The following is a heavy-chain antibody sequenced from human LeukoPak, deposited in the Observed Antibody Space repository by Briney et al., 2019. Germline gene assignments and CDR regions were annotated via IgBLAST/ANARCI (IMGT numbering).Heavy chain of an antibody. Sequence: GGSLRLSCAASGFTFSNSGMGWVRQAPGRGLEWVSSITASGSSSSYADSVKGRFAISRDNSKNTLYLQMNSLRAEDTAVYFCAGPSSGYFDTWGQGTLVTVSS. D-gene: IGHD3-22*01. CDR2: ITASGSSS. CDR3: AGPSSGYFDT. V-gene: IGHV3-23*01. CDR1: GFTFSNSG. J-gene: IGHJ4*02.